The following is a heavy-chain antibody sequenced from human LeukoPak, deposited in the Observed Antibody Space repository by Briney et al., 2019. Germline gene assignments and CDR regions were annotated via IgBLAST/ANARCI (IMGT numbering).Heavy chain of an antibody. J-gene: IGHJ6*04. V-gene: IGHV1-69*01. CDR3: ARSGEIKARAPAYYYYGMDV. D-gene: IGHD3-10*01. CDR2: IIPIFGTA. CDR1: GGTFSSYA. Sequence: SVKVSCKASGGTFSSYAISWVRQAPGQGLEWMGGIIPIFGTANYAQKFQGRVTITADESTSTAYMELSSLRSEDTAVYYRARSGEIKARAPAYYYYGMDVWGKGTTVTVSS.